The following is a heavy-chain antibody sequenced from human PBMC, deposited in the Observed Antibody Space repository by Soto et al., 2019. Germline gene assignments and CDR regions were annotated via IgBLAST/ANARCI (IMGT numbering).Heavy chain of an antibody. V-gene: IGHV4-59*08. CDR1: GGSISSYY. Sequence: QVQLQESGPGLVKPSETLSLTCTVSGGSISSYYWSWIRQPPGKGLEWIGYIYYSGSTNYNPSLKXRVTISVGTSKNQFSLKPSSVTAADTAVYYCARRWGAAVDYWGQGTLVTVSS. D-gene: IGHD1-26*01. CDR3: ARRWGAAVDY. J-gene: IGHJ4*02. CDR2: IYYSGST.